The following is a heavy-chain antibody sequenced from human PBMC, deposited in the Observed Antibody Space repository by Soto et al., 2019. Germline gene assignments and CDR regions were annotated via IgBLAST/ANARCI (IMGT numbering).Heavy chain of an antibody. CDR1: GFSFSSYA. J-gene: IGHJ4*02. CDR3: AKGSIQYSASIDY. CDR2: MSASGGTS. Sequence: EVELLESGGGLIHPGESLRLSCAASGFSFSSYAMIWVRQAPGKGLEWVSVMSASGGTSYFADSVKGRFSMSRDNSKNMFYLEINSLRAEDTAIYFCAKGSIQYSASIDYWGQGTVVSVSS. D-gene: IGHD5-12*01. V-gene: IGHV3-23*01.